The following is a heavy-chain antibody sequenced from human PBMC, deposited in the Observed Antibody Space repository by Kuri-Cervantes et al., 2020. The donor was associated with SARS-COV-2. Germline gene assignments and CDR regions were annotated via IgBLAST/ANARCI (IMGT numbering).Heavy chain of an antibody. CDR2: IIPVFDVA. V-gene: IGHV1-69*04. D-gene: IGHD2-15*01. J-gene: IGHJ6*02. Sequence: SVKVSCKTSEGRNSFTKRGFSWVRQAPGQGLEWLGRIIPVFDVAKYPQMFEGRVTITADKSATTVYMDLSHLTCDDTAVYYCATDLKMLPGFIYEDYYYGMDVWGQGTAVTVSS. CDR1: EGRNSFTKRG. CDR3: ATDLKMLPGFIYEDYYYGMDV.